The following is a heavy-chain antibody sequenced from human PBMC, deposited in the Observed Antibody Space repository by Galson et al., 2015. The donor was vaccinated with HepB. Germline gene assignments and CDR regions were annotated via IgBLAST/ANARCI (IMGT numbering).Heavy chain of an antibody. D-gene: IGHD2-2*02. V-gene: IGHV1-69*06. CDR1: GGTFSSYA. CDR3: ANGVYQLPYSHAFDI. Sequence: SVKVSCKASGGTFSSYAISWVRQAPGQGLEWMGGIIPIFGTANYAQKFQGRVTITADKSTSTAYMELSSLRSEDTAVYYCANGVYQLPYSHAFDIWGQGTMVTVSS. J-gene: IGHJ3*02. CDR2: IIPIFGTA.